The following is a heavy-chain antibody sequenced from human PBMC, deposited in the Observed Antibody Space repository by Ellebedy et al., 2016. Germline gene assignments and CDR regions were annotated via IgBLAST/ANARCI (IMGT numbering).Heavy chain of an antibody. V-gene: IGHV3-15*01. Sequence: GGSLRLSCTASGFTFSNAWMSWVRQAPGKGPEWVGRIKSKTDGGTTDYAAPVKGRFSISRDDSKNTLYLQMKSLKTEDTAVYYCATRPVGASTQPFDYWGRGTLVTVSS. J-gene: IGHJ4*02. D-gene: IGHD1-26*01. CDR3: ATRPVGASTQPFDY. CDR2: IKSKTDGGTT. CDR1: GFTFSNAW.